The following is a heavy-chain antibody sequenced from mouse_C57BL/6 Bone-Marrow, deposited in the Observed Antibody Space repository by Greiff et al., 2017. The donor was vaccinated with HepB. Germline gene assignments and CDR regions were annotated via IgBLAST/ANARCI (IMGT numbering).Heavy chain of an antibody. J-gene: IGHJ4*01. Sequence: EVQLVESGGGLVQPGGSLKLSCAASGIDFSRYWMSWVRRAPGKGLEWIGEINPDSSTINYAPSLKDKFIISRDNAKNTLYLQMSKVRSEDTALYYCARRRDYYGSSYDYAMDYWGQGTSVTVSS. CDR3: ARRRDYYGSSYDYAMDY. CDR1: GIDFSRYW. V-gene: IGHV4-1*01. CDR2: INPDSSTI. D-gene: IGHD1-1*01.